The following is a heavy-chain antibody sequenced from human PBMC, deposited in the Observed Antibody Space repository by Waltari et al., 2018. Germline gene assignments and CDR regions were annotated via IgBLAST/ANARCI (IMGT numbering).Heavy chain of an antibody. D-gene: IGHD6-13*01. Sequence: QVQLVQSGAEVKKPGASVTVSCKASGYTFTGYYMHWVRQAPGQGLEWMGRINPNSGGTNYAQKFQGRVTMTRDTSISTAYMELSRLRSDDTAVYYCARNSGYSSSWYVDYWGQGTLVTVSS. CDR3: ARNSGYSSSWYVDY. CDR2: INPNSGGT. CDR1: GYTFTGYY. J-gene: IGHJ4*02. V-gene: IGHV1-2*06.